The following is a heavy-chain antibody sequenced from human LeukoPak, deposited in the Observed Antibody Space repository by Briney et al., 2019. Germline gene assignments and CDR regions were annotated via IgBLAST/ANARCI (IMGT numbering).Heavy chain of an antibody. CDR3: AREGSSGVGATVD. Sequence: WASVKISCKASGYTFTSYDINWVRQAAGQGLEWMGWMNPNSGNTGYAQKFQGRVTMTRNTSISTAYMELSSLRSEDTAVYYCAREGSSGVGATVDWGQGTLVTVSS. V-gene: IGHV1-8*01. D-gene: IGHD1-26*01. J-gene: IGHJ4*02. CDR2: MNPNSGNT. CDR1: GYTFTSYD.